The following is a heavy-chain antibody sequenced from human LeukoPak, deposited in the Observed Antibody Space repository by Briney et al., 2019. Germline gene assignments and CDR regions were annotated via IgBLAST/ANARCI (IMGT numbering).Heavy chain of an antibody. CDR2: IKQDGSGK. J-gene: IGHJ4*02. CDR3: GRGLGAPDY. Sequence: SGGSLRLSCAASGFTFSTYWMSWVRQAPGKGLEWVANIKQDGSGKYYVDSVKGRFTISRDNAKNSLYLQMNSLKAEDTAVYYCGRGLGAPDYWGQGTLVTVSS. CDR1: GFTFSTYW. D-gene: IGHD1-26*01. V-gene: IGHV3-7*03.